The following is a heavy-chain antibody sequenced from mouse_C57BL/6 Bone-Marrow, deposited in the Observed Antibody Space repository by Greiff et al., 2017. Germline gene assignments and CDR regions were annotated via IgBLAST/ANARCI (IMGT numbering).Heavy chain of an antibody. CDR3: ARRGGYYGSDDY. J-gene: IGHJ2*01. CDR2: ISSGGSYN. D-gene: IGHD1-1*01. V-gene: IGHV5-6*02. Sequence: EVKLVESGGDLVKPGGSLKLSCAASGFTFSSYGMSWVRQTPDKRLEWVATISSGGSYNYYPDSVKGRFTISRDNANNTMYLQMSSLKSEDTALYYGARRGGYYGSDDYWGQGTTLTVSS. CDR1: GFTFSSYG.